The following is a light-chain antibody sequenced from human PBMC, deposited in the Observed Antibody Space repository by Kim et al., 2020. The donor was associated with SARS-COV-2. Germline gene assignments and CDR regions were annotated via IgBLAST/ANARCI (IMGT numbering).Light chain of an antibody. Sequence: EIVMTQSPATLSVSLGERATLSCRASQNVGSYSSWYQQKPGQPPRLLIRDSSGRATGVSARCSGSGSGTEFTLTISGLQSDDFAVYYCQQYKVWPRTSCAGTKVDIK. CDR3: QQYKVWPRT. CDR1: QNVGSY. CDR2: DSS. V-gene: IGKV3-15*01. J-gene: IGKJ4*01.